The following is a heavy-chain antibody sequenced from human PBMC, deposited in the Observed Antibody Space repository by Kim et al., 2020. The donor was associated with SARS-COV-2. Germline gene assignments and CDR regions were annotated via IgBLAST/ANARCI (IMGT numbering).Heavy chain of an antibody. V-gene: IGHV3-7*03. Sequence: GGSLRLSCAASGFTFSRDWMTWVRQAPGKGLECVANTNQDGSEKKYVDSVKGRFTISRDNSENSLFLQMNSLRPEDTAVYYCARFWGHDYGGNVGFYYFG. D-gene: IGHD4-17*01. CDR1: GFTFSRDW. CDR3: ARFWGHDYGGNVGFYYFG. J-gene: IGHJ6*01. CDR2: TNQDGSEK.